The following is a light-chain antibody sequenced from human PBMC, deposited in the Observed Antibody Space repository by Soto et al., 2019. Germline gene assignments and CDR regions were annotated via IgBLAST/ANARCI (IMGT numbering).Light chain of an antibody. CDR1: SSDVGGYNF. Sequence: QSVLTQPASVSGSPGQSITISCTGTSSDVGGYNFVSWYQQYPGRAPKLMIYDVSNRPSGVSNRFYGSKSGNTASLTISGLQAEDEADYYYNSYSSSATYVFGTGTKVTVL. CDR3: NSYSSSATYV. V-gene: IGLV2-14*03. J-gene: IGLJ1*01. CDR2: DVS.